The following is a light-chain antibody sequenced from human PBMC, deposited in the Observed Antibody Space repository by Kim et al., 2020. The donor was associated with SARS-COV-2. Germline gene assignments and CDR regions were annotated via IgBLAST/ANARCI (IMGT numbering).Light chain of an antibody. CDR3: SAWDSSLSAVV. CDR1: SNNVGNQG. V-gene: IGLV10-54*01. Sequence: QAGLTQPPSVSKGLRQTATLTCTGNSNNVGNQGAAWLQHHQGHPPKLLSYRNNNRPSGISERFSASRSGNTASPTITGLQPEDEADYYCSAWDSSLSAVVFGGGTQLTVL. J-gene: IGLJ2*01. CDR2: RNN.